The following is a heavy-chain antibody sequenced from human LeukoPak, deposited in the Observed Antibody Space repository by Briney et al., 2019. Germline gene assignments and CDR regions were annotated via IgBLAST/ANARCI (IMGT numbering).Heavy chain of an antibody. Sequence: GGSLRLSCAASGFTFSKHAMNWVRRAPDKGLEWVAFIRHDGSIKYYADSVKGRFTISRDNSKNTLYLQMNSLRAEDTAVYYCAKLPTTRAVTIFDYWGQGTLVTVSS. CDR3: AKLPTTRAVTIFDY. CDR2: IRHDGSIK. V-gene: IGHV3-30*02. J-gene: IGHJ4*02. CDR1: GFTFSKHA. D-gene: IGHD4-17*01.